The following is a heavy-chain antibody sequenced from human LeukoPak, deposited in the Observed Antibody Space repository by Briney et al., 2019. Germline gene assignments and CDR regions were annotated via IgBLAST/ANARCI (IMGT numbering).Heavy chain of an antibody. V-gene: IGHV1-2*02. D-gene: IGHD1-26*01. CDR1: GYTFTGYC. CDR3: ARDLSGQWDLPPYYFYY. CDR2: INPNSGGT. J-gene: IGHJ4*02. Sequence: ASVKVSRSASGYTFTGYCMHWVRQAPGQGLEWMGWINPNSGGTNYAQKFQGRVTMTRDTSFSTAYMELSRLRSDDTAVYYCARDLSGQWDLPPYYFYYWGQGTLVTVSS.